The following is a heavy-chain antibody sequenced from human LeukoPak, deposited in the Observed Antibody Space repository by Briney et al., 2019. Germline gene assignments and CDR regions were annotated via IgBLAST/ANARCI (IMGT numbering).Heavy chain of an antibody. D-gene: IGHD4-11*01. CDR3: ARHDYSNRIFDY. J-gene: IGHJ4*02. CDR2: IYYSAST. CDR1: GGSISSYY. Sequence: PSETLSLTCTVSGGSISSYYWSWIRQPPGKGLEWIGYIYYSASTYYNPSLKSRVTISVDTSKNQFSLKLSSVTAADTAVYYCARHDYSNRIFDYWGQGTLVTVSS. V-gene: IGHV4-59*04.